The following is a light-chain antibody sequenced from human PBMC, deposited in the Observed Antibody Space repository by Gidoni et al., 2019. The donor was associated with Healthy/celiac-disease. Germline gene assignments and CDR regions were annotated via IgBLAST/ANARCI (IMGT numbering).Light chain of an antibody. CDR3: QQYGSSFT. CDR2: GAS. V-gene: IGKV3-20*01. Sequence: IVFTQSPGPLSLSPGERATLSCRASQSVSSSYLAWYQQKPGQAPRLLIYGASSRATGIPDRFSGSGSGTDFTLTISRLEPEDFAVYYCQQYGSSFTFXGXTKVEIK. J-gene: IGKJ4*01. CDR1: QSVSSSY.